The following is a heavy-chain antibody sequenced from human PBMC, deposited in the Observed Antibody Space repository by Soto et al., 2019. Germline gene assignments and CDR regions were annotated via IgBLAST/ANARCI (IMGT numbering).Heavy chain of an antibody. J-gene: IGHJ6*02. CDR1: GRLFSVFY. CDR3: ARDLWGYCGADCYPLDV. V-gene: IGHV4-34*01. CDR2: INHSGST. Sequence: SESLSPTSLLYGRLFSVFYWSRIRQPPGKGLEWIGEINHSGSTNYNPSLKSRVTISVDTSKNQFSLKLSSVTAADTAVYYCARDLWGYCGADCYPLDVWGQGTTVT. D-gene: IGHD2-21*02.